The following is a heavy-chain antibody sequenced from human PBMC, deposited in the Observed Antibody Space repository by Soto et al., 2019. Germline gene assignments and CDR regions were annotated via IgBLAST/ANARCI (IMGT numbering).Heavy chain of an antibody. Sequence: ASVKVSCKASGYTFTSYGISWVRHAPGQGLEWMGWISAYNGNTNYAQKLQGRVTMTTDTSTSTAYMELRSLRSDDTAVYYCARVQKVVIKSQRRAFDIWGQGTMVTV. CDR3: ARVQKVVIKSQRRAFDI. CDR1: GYTFTSYG. D-gene: IGHD3-22*01. J-gene: IGHJ3*02. V-gene: IGHV1-18*04. CDR2: ISAYNGNT.